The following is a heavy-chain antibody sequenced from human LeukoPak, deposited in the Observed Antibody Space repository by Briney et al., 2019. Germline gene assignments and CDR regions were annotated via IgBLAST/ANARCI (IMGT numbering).Heavy chain of an antibody. CDR3: ASMIVVVCDY. V-gene: IGHV3-23*01. CDR2: ISGSGGST. J-gene: IGHJ4*02. D-gene: IGHD3-22*01. CDR1: GFTFSSYA. Sequence: GGSLRLSCSASGFTFSSYAMSWVRQAPGTGLEWVSAISGSGGSTYYADSVKGRFTISRDNSKNTLYLQMNSLRAEDTAVYHCASMIVVVCDYWGQGTLVTVSS.